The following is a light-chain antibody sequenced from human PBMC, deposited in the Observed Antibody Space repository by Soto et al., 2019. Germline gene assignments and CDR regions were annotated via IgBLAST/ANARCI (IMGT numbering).Light chain of an antibody. V-gene: IGLV2-14*01. Sequence: QSALTQPASVSGSPGQSITISCTGTSSDVGGYNYVSWYQQHPGKVPKLMIYEVSNRPSGVVNRFSGSKSGNTASLTISGLQAEDGADYYCSSFTSSSTQVFGTGTKVTVL. J-gene: IGLJ1*01. CDR2: EVS. CDR3: SSFTSSSTQV. CDR1: SSDVGGYNY.